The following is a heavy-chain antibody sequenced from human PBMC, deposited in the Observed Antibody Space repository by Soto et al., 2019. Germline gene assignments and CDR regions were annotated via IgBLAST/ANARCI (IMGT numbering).Heavy chain of an antibody. CDR1: GGTFSSYA. V-gene: IGHV1-69*01. D-gene: IGHD2-2*01. CDR3: ARTYCSSTSCPYYYGMDV. CDR2: IIPIFATA. J-gene: IGHJ6*02. Sequence: QVQLVQSGAEVKKPGSSVKVSCKASGGTFSSYAISWVRQAPGQGLEWMGGIIPIFATANYAQKFQDRVTINADESTSTAYMELSSLRSEDTAVYYCARTYCSSTSCPYYYGMDVWGQGTTVTVSS.